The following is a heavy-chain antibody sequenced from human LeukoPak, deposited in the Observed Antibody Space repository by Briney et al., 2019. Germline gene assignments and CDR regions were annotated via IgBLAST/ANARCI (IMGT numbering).Heavy chain of an antibody. D-gene: IGHD4-23*01. J-gene: IGHJ4*02. Sequence: PGGSLRLSCSASGCTFSDYWRMWIRQAPGKGLEWVGNISQDDSEKNYVDSVKGRFTISRDNAKSSLYLQMNSLRAEDTAIYYCATDRKVGTWDPRFNYWGQGTLVTVSS. CDR1: GCTFSDYW. CDR2: ISQDDSEK. V-gene: IGHV3-7*01. CDR3: ATDRKVGTWDPRFNY.